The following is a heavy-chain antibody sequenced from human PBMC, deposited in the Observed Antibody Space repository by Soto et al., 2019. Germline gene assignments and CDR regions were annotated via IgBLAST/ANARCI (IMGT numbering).Heavy chain of an antibody. CDR2: IYYSGST. Sequence: QVQLQESGPGLVKPSETLSLTCTVSGGSISSYYWSWIRQPPGKGLEWIGYIYYSGSTNYNPSLKSRVTISVDTSKNQVSLKLSSVTAADTAVYYCARDSGLELRNRPFDYWGQGTLVTVSS. V-gene: IGHV4-59*01. D-gene: IGHD1-7*01. CDR1: GGSISSYY. CDR3: ARDSGLELRNRPFDY. J-gene: IGHJ4*02.